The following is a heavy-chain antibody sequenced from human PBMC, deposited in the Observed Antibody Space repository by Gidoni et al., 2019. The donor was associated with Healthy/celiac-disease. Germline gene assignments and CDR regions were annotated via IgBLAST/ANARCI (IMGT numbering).Heavy chain of an antibody. CDR1: VGSISRGGYY. CDR3: ASQAYCGGDCYPTHFDY. D-gene: IGHD2-21*01. CDR2: IYYSGST. V-gene: IGHV4-31*03. J-gene: IGHJ4*02. Sequence: QVQLQESGPGLGQPSQPLSLTCPVSVGSISRGGYYLSWIRQHPGKGLEWFGYIYYSGSTYYNPSLKSRVTISVDTSKNQFSLKLSSVTAADTAVYYCASQAYCGGDCYPTHFDYWGQGTLVTVSS.